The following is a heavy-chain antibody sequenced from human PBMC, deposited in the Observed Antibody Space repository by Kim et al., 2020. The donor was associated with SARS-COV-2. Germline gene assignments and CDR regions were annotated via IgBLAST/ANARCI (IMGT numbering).Heavy chain of an antibody. D-gene: IGHD6-13*01. CDR1: GFTFSSYW. CDR2: INSDGSST. CDR3: AREGSSWYGREYYFDY. J-gene: IGHJ4*02. Sequence: GGSLRLSCAASGFTFSSYWMHWVRQAPGKGLVWVSRINSDGSSTSYADSVKGRFTISRDNAKNTLYLQMNSLRAEDTAVYYCAREGSSWYGREYYFDYWGQGTLVTVSS. V-gene: IGHV3-74*01.